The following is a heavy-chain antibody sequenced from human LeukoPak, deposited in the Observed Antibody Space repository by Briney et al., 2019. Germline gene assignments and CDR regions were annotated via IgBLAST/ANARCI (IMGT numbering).Heavy chain of an antibody. J-gene: IGHJ5*02. D-gene: IGHD5-12*01. CDR2: IYYNGRT. V-gene: IGHV4-59*01. CDR3: ATGRDIVATTP. CDR1: GDSITNDY. Sequence: PSETLSLTCTVSGDSITNDYWSWIRQPPGRGLEWIGYIYYNGRTNYNPSLKSRVTISLDTSKNRFSLKLTSVTAADTAVYYCATGRDIVATTPWGQGTLVTVSS.